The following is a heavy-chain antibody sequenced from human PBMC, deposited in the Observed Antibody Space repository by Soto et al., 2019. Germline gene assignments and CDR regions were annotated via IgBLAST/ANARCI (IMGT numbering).Heavy chain of an antibody. J-gene: IGHJ4*02. CDR1: GFSFDTYG. V-gene: IGHV3-30*18. D-gene: IGHD5-18*01. CDR3: AKDPGWRYSVGWEFDY. CDR2: ISSHGSNK. Sequence: QVQLVESGGGVAQPGKSLRLSCAASGFSFDTYGMHWVRQAPGKGLEWVAVISSHGSNKYYADSVKGRFTISRDDSKNTVFLQMNSLRSEDTDLYYCAKDPGWRYSVGWEFDYWGQGTLVTVSS.